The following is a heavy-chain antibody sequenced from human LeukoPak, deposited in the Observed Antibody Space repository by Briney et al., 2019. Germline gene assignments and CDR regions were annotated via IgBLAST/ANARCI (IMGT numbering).Heavy chain of an antibody. V-gene: IGHV3-23*01. CDR3: AKDGVGTSFDY. J-gene: IGHJ4*02. CDR2: ISGSGGST. D-gene: IGHD3-3*01. CDR1: GXTFRSYA. Sequence: GGSLRLSCAASGXTFRSYAMTWVRQAPGKGLEWVSTISGSGGSTYYADSVKGRFTISRDNSKNTLYLQMNSLRAEDTAIYYCAKDGVGTSFDYWGQGTLVTVSS.